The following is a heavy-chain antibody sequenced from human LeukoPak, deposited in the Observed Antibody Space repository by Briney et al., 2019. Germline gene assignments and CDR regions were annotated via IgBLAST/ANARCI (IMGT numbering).Heavy chain of an antibody. CDR2: ISGSGGST. J-gene: IGHJ3*02. CDR1: GFTFSSYW. Sequence: PGGSLRLSCAASGFTFSSYWMSWVRQAPGKGLEWVSGISGSGGSTYYADSVKGRFTISRDTSKNTVFLQMNSLRAEDTALYYCARRLSLRFDAFAIWGPGTMVTVSS. D-gene: IGHD3-3*01. V-gene: IGHV3-23*01. CDR3: ARRLSLRFDAFAI.